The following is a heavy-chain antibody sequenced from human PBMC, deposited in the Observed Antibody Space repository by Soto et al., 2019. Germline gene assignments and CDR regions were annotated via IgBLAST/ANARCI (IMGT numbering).Heavy chain of an antibody. D-gene: IGHD3-22*01. Sequence: SETLSLTCAVYGGSFSGYYWSWIRQPPGKGLEWIGEINHSGSTNYNPSLKSRVTISVDTSKNQFSLKLSSVTAADTAVYYCARDHAQEDSSGYFDYWGQGTLVTVSS. V-gene: IGHV4-34*01. CDR3: ARDHAQEDSSGYFDY. CDR2: INHSGST. J-gene: IGHJ4*02. CDR1: GGSFSGYY.